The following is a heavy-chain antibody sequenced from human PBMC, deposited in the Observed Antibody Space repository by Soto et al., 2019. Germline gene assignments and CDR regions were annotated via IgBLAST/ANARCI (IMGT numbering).Heavy chain of an antibody. CDR3: SHGEGQFFDH. CDR2: VDGSGGDT. J-gene: IGHJ4*02. CDR1: GFTFSSHA. Sequence: PGGSLRLSCAASGFTFSSHAMGWLRQAPGTGPEWVAFVDGSGGDTDYAAPVKGRFTISRDNSKNTLYLQMDSLKTEDTAVYYCSHGEGQFFDHWGQGTMVTVSS. V-gene: IGHV3-23*01. D-gene: IGHD3-10*01.